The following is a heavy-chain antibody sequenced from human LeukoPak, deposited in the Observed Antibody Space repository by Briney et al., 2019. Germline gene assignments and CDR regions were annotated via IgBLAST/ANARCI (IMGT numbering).Heavy chain of an antibody. CDR1: GGSISSYY. CDR2: IYYSGST. CDR3: AREAGASSFRPLDC. J-gene: IGHJ4*02. Sequence: SETLSLTCTVSGGSISSYYWSWIRQPPGKGLEWIGYIYYSGSTNFNPSLKSRVTMSVDTSKKQFSVRLSSVTAADTAMYYCAREAGASSFRPLDCWGQGVLVSVSS. V-gene: IGHV4-59*12. D-gene: IGHD1-26*01.